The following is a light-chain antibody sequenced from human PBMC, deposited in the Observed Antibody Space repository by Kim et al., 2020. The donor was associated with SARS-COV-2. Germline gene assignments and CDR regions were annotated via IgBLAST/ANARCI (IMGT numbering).Light chain of an antibody. CDR3: SSYTSTTTPFL. CDR1: SSDIGSYNY. V-gene: IGLV2-14*03. CDR2: DVS. Sequence: QSALTQPASVSGSPGQSITISCTGTSSDIGSYNYVSWYQQHPGKAPKLMIYDVSNRPSGVSDRFSGSKSGNTASLTISGLQAEDEADFYCSSYTSTTTPFLFGTGTKVTVL. J-gene: IGLJ1*01.